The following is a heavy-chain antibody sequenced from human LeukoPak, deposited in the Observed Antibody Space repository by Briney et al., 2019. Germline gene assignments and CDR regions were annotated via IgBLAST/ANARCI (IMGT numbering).Heavy chain of an antibody. CDR2: IYHSGST. CDR3: ARESSQKGAHYMDV. CDR1: GYSISSGYY. Sequence: SETLSLTCTVSGYSISSGYYWGWIRQPPGKGLEWIGSIYHSGSTYYNPSLKSRVTISVDTSKNQFSLKLSSVTAADTAVYYCARESSQKGAHYMDVWGKGTTVTISS. V-gene: IGHV4-38-2*02. D-gene: IGHD3-16*01. J-gene: IGHJ6*03.